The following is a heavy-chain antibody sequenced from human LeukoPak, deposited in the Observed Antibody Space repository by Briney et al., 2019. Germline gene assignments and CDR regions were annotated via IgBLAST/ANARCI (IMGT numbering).Heavy chain of an antibody. V-gene: IGHV1-3*03. CDR1: GYTFTSYG. CDR3: ARDNGVQQWLNRPDAFDI. Sequence: ASVKVSCKASGYTFTSYGISWVRQAPGQGLEWMGWINAGNGNTKYSQEFQGRVTITRDTSASTAYMELSSLRSEDMAVYYCARDNGVQQWLNRPDAFDIWGQGTMVTVSS. D-gene: IGHD6-19*01. J-gene: IGHJ3*02. CDR2: INAGNGNT.